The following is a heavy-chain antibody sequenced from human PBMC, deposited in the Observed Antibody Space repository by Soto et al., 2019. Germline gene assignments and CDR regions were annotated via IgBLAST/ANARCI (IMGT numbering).Heavy chain of an antibody. J-gene: IGHJ4*02. CDR2: IIPIFGTA. CDR1: GGTFSSYA. D-gene: IGHD2-15*01. CDR3: ARDDCSGGSCYNNY. V-gene: IGHV1-69*13. Sequence: SVKVSCKASGGTFSSYAISWVRQAPGQGLEWMGGIIPIFGTANYAQKFQGRVTITADESTSTAYMELSSLRSEDTAVYYCARDDCSGGSCYNNYWGQGTMVTVYS.